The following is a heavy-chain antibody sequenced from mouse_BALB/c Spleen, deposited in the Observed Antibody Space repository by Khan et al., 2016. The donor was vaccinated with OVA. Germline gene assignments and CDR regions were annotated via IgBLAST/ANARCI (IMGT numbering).Heavy chain of an antibody. D-gene: IGHD2-3*01. CDR1: GYSITSDYA. V-gene: IGHV3-2*02. J-gene: IGHJ4*01. Sequence: EVELVESGPGLVQPSQTLSLTCTVTGYSITSDYAWNWIRQFPGNKLEWMGYLSSSGSTNYNPALKSRISITRDTSKNQFFLQLNYVTTEDTATYYCARDGSRYNYAMDYWGQGTSVTVSS. CDR3: ARDGSRYNYAMDY. CDR2: LSSSGST.